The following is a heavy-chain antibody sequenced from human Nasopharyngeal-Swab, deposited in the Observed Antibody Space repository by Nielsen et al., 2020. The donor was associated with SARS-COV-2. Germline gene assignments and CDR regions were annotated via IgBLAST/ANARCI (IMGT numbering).Heavy chain of an antibody. CDR2: ISGSGGST. CDR1: GFTFSSYA. D-gene: IGHD4-23*01. J-gene: IGHJ4*02. V-gene: IGHV3-23*01. CDR3: ANLPSVVTPFDY. Sequence: GESLKISCAASGFTFSSYATSWVRQAPGKGLEWVSAISGSGGSTYYADSVKGRFTISRDNSKNTLYLQMNSLRAEDTAVYYCANLPSVVTPFDYWGQGTLVTVSS.